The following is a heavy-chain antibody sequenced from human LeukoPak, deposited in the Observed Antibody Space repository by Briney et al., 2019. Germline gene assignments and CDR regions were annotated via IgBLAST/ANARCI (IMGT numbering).Heavy chain of an antibody. Sequence: SETLSLTCAVYGGSFSGYYWSWIRQPPGKGLEWIGEINHSGSTNYNPSLKSRVTISVDTSKNQFSLKLSSVTAADTAVYYCARGNYDYVWGSYRPHWFDPWGQGTLVTVSS. CDR3: ARGNYDYVWGSYRPHWFDP. CDR1: GGSFSGYY. D-gene: IGHD3-16*02. V-gene: IGHV4-34*01. J-gene: IGHJ5*02. CDR2: INHSGST.